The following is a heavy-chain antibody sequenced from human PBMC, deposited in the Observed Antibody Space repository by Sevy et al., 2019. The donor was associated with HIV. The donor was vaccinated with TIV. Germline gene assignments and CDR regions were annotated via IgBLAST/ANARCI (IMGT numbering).Heavy chain of an antibody. Sequence: ASVKVSCKASGDTFSIYGISWVRQAPGQGPEWMGGIIPLFDTTNNAQKFHDRVTFTADESTSTAYMELSSLRSEDTAMYYCARAFPNILTGYYDYWGQGTLVTVSS. CDR2: IIPLFDTT. J-gene: IGHJ4*02. CDR1: GDTFSIYG. D-gene: IGHD3-9*01. V-gene: IGHV1-69*13. CDR3: ARAFPNILTGYYDY.